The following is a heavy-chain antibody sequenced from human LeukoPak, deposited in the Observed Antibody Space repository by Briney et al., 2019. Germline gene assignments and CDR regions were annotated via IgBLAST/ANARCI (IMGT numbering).Heavy chain of an antibody. CDR3: AKEEWLGEMNFFDY. D-gene: IGHD5-24*01. CDR2: ISSSSGYI. CDR1: GFTFNSYT. J-gene: IGHJ4*02. Sequence: GGSLRLSCAASGFTFNSYTMNWVRKPPGKGLEGVSSISSSSGYINYADSVKGRFTVSRDNAKNSLYLQMNSLRAEDTAVYYCAKEEWLGEMNFFDYWGQGTLVTVSS. V-gene: IGHV3-21*01.